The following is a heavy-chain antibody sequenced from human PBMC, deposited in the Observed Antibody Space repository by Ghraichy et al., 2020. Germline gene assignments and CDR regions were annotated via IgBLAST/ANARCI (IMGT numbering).Heavy chain of an antibody. D-gene: IGHD6-19*01. CDR2: ISSSTRYI. V-gene: IGHV3-21*01. CDR1: GLMFSPTT. Sequence: GGSLRLSCVASGLMFSPTTMNWVRQAPGKGLEWVSSISSSTRYIYYADSVKGRFTISRDNAQNSLYLQMNSRRAEDTAVYYCSRGGGAGTPVLYHMDVWGLGTTVTVSS. CDR3: SRGGGAGTPVLYHMDV. J-gene: IGHJ6*02.